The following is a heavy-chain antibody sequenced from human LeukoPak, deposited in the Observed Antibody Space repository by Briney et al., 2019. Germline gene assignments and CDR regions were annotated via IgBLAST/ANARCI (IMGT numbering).Heavy chain of an antibody. D-gene: IGHD1-26*01. V-gene: IGHV3-21*01. CDR3: ARGHSGYLDY. Sequence: GGSLRLSCAASGFTFSSYSMNWVRQAPGKGLEWVSSISSSSYIYYADSVKGRFTISRGNAKNSLYLQMNSLRAEDTAVYYCARGHSGYLDYWGQGTLVTVSS. CDR2: ISSSSYI. J-gene: IGHJ4*02. CDR1: GFTFSSYS.